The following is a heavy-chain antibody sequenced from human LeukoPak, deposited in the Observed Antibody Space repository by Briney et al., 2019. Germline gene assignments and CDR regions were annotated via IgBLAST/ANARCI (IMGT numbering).Heavy chain of an antibody. CDR2: INHSGST. CDR3: ARGSEGSTD. Sequence: SETLSLTCAVYGGSFSGYYWSWICQPPGKGLEWIGEINHSGSTNYNPSLKSRVTISVDTSKNQFSLKLSSVTAADTAVYYCARGSEGSTDWGQGTLVTVSS. D-gene: IGHD2-15*01. V-gene: IGHV4-34*01. J-gene: IGHJ4*02. CDR1: GGSFSGYY.